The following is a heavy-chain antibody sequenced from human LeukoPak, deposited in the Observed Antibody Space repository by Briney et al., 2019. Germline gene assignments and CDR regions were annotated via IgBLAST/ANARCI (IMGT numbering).Heavy chain of an antibody. CDR1: GYTLTELS. J-gene: IGHJ4*02. CDR2: FDPEDGET. CDR3: ARDTIAVAGLHFDY. V-gene: IGHV1-24*01. D-gene: IGHD6-19*01. Sequence: ASVKVSCKVSGYTLTELSMHWVRQAPGKGLEWMGGFDPEDGETIYAQRFRGRVTMTEDTSTDTAYMELSSLRSEDTAVYYCARDTIAVAGLHFDYWGQGTLVTVSS.